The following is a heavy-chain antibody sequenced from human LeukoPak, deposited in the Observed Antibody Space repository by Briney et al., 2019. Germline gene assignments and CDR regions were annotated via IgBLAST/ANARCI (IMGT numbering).Heavy chain of an antibody. Sequence: GGSLRLSCAASGFTFSRYGMSWVRQAPGKGLDWVSIIYSGGTTYYADSVKGRFTISRDNSKNTLYLQMNSLRAEDTAVYYCASEPGYSSSPDAFDIWGQGTMVTVSS. D-gene: IGHD6-13*01. J-gene: IGHJ3*02. CDR2: IYSGGTT. CDR3: ASEPGYSSSPDAFDI. CDR1: GFTFSRYG. V-gene: IGHV3-66*01.